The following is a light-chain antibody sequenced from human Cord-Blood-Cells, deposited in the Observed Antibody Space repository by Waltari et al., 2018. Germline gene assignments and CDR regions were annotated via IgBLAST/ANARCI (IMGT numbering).Light chain of an antibody. J-gene: IGLJ1*01. CDR2: EVS. CDR1: SSDAGGYNY. CDR3: SSYAGSNNFV. V-gene: IGLV2-8*01. Sequence: QSALTQPPSASGSPGQSVTIPCTGTSSDAGGYNYVSWYQQHPGKAPKLMIYEVSKRPSGDPDRFSGSKSGNTASLTVSGLQAEDEADYYCSSYAGSNNFVFGTGTKVTVL.